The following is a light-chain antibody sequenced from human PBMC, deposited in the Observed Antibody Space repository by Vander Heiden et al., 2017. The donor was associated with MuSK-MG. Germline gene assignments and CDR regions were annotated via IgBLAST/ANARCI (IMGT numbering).Light chain of an antibody. CDR3: QQNNDWPPWT. V-gene: IGKV3-15*01. CDR2: GAS. CDR1: QSVSSN. J-gene: IGKJ1*01. Sequence: EIVMTQSPVTLSVSPGERATLSCRASQSVSSNLDWYQQNPGQSPRLLIYGASTRATGIPARFSGSGYGTELTLTISIRQSEDFAVYYCQQNNDWPPWTFGQGTKVEIK.